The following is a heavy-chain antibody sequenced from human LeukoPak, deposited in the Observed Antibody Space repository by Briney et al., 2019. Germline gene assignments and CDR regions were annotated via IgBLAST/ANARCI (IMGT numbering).Heavy chain of an antibody. CDR1: GFTFSNYA. Sequence: GGSLRLSCTASGFTFSNYAMSWVRQAPGKGLEWVSSISSSGGGTHFADSVKGRFTISRDNSRNTLYLQMNSLRAEDTAVYYCATIAVAGTTYYYYYYGLDVWGQGTTVTVSS. CDR3: ATIAVAGTTYYYYYYGLDV. CDR2: ISSSGGGT. D-gene: IGHD6-19*01. J-gene: IGHJ6*02. V-gene: IGHV3-23*01.